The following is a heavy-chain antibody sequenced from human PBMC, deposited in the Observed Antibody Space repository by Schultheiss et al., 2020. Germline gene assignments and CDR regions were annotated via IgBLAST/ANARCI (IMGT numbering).Heavy chain of an antibody. D-gene: IGHD6-19*01. CDR3: ARDGPQWLGGVD. Sequence: SATMSLTCTVSGGSVSSGSYYWSWIRQPPGKGLEWIGEINHSGSTNYNPSLKSRVTISVDTSKNQFSLKLSSVTAADTAVYYCARDGPQWLGGVDWGQGTLVTVAS. V-gene: IGHV4-61*01. CDR2: INHSGST. CDR1: GGSVSSGSYY. J-gene: IGHJ4*02.